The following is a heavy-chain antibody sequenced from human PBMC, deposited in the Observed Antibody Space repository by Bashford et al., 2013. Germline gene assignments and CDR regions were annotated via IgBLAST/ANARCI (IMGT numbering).Heavy chain of an antibody. D-gene: IGHD2-15*01. V-gene: IGHV1-69*04. CDR2: IIPILGIA. CDR3: ARDELSVAATPARY. J-gene: IGHJ4*02. CDR1: GGTFSSYA. Sequence: VASVKVSCKASGGTFSSYAISWVRQAPGQGLEWMGRIIPILGIANYAQKFQGRVTITADKSTSTAYMELSSLRSEDTAVYYCARDELSVAATPARYWGQGTLVTVSS.